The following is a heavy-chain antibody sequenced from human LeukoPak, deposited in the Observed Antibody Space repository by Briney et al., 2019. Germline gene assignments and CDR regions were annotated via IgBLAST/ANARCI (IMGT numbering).Heavy chain of an antibody. CDR3: AKEAVGKSYASD. Sequence: PGRSLRLSCAASGFTFDDYAMHWVRQAPGKGLEWVSGISWNSGSIGYADSVKGRFTISRDNAKNSLYLQMNSLRAEDTAVFYCAKEAVGKSYASDWGQGTLVTVSS. D-gene: IGHD3-16*01. CDR1: GFTFDDYA. CDR2: ISWNSGSI. V-gene: IGHV3-9*01. J-gene: IGHJ4*02.